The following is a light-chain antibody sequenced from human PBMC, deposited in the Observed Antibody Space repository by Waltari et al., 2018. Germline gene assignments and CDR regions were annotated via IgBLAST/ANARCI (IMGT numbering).Light chain of an antibody. CDR2: EVS. V-gene: IGLV2-14*01. CDR1: SSDVGGYNY. CDR3: SSYTSSSLYV. J-gene: IGLJ1*01. Sequence: QSALTQPASVSGSPGQSITISCTGTSSDVGGYNYVSWYQQHPGKAPTLVIYEVSSLPSGVSNRFSGSKSSITASLTISGLQAEDEADYYCSSYTSSSLYVFGTGTKVTVL.